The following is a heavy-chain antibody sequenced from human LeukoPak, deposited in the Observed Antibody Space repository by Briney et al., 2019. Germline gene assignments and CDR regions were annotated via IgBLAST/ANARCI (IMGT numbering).Heavy chain of an antibody. CDR3: ARDRSPYGSGNNWFDP. CDR1: GFTFSSYG. Sequence: PGGSLRLSCAASGFTFSSYGMHWVRQAPGKGLEWVAVIWYDGSNKYYADSVKGRFTISRDNSKNTLYLQMNSLRAEDTAVYYCARDRSPYGSGNNWFDPWGQGTLVTVSS. J-gene: IGHJ5*02. V-gene: IGHV3-33*01. D-gene: IGHD3-10*01. CDR2: IWYDGSNK.